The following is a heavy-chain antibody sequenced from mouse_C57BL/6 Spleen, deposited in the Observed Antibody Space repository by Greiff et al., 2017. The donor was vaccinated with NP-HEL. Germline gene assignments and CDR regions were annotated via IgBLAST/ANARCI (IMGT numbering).Heavy chain of an antibody. CDR3: AKPGAIYYYGSSYVHYAMDY. J-gene: IGHJ4*01. D-gene: IGHD1-1*01. V-gene: IGHV2-3*01. Sequence: VKVVESGPGLVAPSQSLSITCTVSGFSLTSYGVSWVRQPPGKGLEWLGVIWGDGSTNYHSALISRLSISKDNSKSQVFLKLNSLQTDDTATYYCAKPGAIYYYGSSYVHYAMDYWGQGTSVTVSS. CDR2: IWGDGST. CDR1: GFSLTSYG.